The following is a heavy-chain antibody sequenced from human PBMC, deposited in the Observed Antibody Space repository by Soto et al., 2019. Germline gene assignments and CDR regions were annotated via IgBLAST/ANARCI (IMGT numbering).Heavy chain of an antibody. J-gene: IGHJ4*02. D-gene: IGHD5-12*01. CDR1: GFTFSSYS. Sequence: EVQLVESGGGLVKPGGSLRLSCAASGFTFSSYSMNWVRQAPGKGLEWVSSISSSSSYIYYADSVKGRFTISRDNAKKSLYLQMNSLRAEDTAVYYCARDVSKYSGYDFDYWGQGTLVTVSS. CDR2: ISSSSSYI. V-gene: IGHV3-21*01. CDR3: ARDVSKYSGYDFDY.